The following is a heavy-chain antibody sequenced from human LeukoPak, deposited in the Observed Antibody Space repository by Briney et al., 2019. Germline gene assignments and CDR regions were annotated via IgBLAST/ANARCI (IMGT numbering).Heavy chain of an antibody. CDR2: IKPDGSEK. Sequence: GGSLRLSCAASGFTFSSYWMRWVRQTPGKGLEWVANIKPDGSEKYHLDSVKGRFTISRDNVKNSLYLQMTGLRAEDTAVYYCARDGYKTIDYWGQGTLVTVSS. CDR3: ARDGYKTIDY. D-gene: IGHD5-24*01. V-gene: IGHV3-7*05. CDR1: GFTFSSYW. J-gene: IGHJ4*02.